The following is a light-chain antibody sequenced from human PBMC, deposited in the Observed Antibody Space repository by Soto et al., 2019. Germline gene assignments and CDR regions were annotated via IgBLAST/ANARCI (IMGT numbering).Light chain of an antibody. J-gene: IGKJ5*01. CDR3: QQYSSSSIS. Sequence: ILLTQSPVTLSLSPGERATFSCRASQSVSSNYLAWYQQKPGQAPRLLIYSTSSRASGIPDRFSGSGSGTDFTLTVSRLEPEDFAVYYCQQYSSSSISFGQGTRLEIK. CDR2: STS. CDR1: QSVSSNY. V-gene: IGKV3-20*01.